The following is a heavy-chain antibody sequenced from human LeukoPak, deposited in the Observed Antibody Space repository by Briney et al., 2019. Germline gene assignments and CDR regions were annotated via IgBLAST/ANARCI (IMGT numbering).Heavy chain of an antibody. CDR1: GYTLTQHS. V-gene: IGHV1-18*01. J-gene: IGHJ6*03. Sequence: VASVKVSCKASGYTLTQHSMNWVRQAPGQGFEWMGWISAYNGITNYAQNLQGRVTMTTDTSTSTAYMELRSMRSDDTAVYYCAREPATVTTTYYYYYYMDVWGKGTTVTVSS. CDR3: AREPATVTTTYYYYYYMDV. D-gene: IGHD4-11*01. CDR2: ISAYNGIT.